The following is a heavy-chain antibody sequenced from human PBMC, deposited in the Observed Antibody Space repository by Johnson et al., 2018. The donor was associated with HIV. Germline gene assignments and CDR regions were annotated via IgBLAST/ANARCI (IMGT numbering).Heavy chain of an antibody. CDR2: ISDSGGST. Sequence: VQLVESGGGLAQPGGSLRLSCSASGFTFSKSAMGWVRQAPGKGLEWVSAISDSGGSTYYADSVKGRFTISRDNSKNTLYLQMNSLRAEDTDVYYCAKDQWSSSWTNDAFDIWGQGTMVTVSS. V-gene: IGHV3-23*04. J-gene: IGHJ3*02. CDR3: AKDQWSSSWTNDAFDI. CDR1: GFTFSKSA. D-gene: IGHD6-13*01.